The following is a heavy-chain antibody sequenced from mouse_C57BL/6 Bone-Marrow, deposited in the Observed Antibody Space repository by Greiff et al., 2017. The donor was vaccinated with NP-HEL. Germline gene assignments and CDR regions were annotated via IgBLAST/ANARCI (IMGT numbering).Heavy chain of an antibody. V-gene: IGHV7-3*01. D-gene: IGHD2-4*01. CDR2: IRNKANGYTI. J-gene: IGHJ4*01. CDR1: GFTFTDYY. CDR3: ARSVYYDYADDPFYGMDY. Sequence: EVKVVESGGGLVQPGGSLSLSCAASGFTFTDYYMSWVRQPPGKALEWVGFIRNKANGYTIEYSASVKGRFTISSDNSQSILYLQKNALRAEDSATYYCARSVYYDYADDPFYGMDYWGQGTSVTVSS.